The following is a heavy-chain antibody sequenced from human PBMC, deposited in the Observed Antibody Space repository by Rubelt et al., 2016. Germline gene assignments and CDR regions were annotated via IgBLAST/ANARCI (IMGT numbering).Heavy chain of an antibody. J-gene: IGHJ5*02. CDR3: ARERSSWVWFDP. V-gene: IGHV1-18*01. Sequence: AYNGNTNYAQKLQGGVTMTTDTSTSTAYMELRSLRSDDTAVYYCARERSSWVWFDPWGQGTLVTVSS. D-gene: IGHD6-13*01. CDR2: AYNGNT.